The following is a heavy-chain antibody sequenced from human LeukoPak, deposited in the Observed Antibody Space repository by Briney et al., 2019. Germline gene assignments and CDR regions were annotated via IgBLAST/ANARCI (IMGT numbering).Heavy chain of an antibody. J-gene: IGHJ4*02. Sequence: GGSLRLSCTASRLTFNNYWMHWVRQAPGKGLVWVSRISIDGSSISYADSVKGRFTISRDNAKSTLYLQMNSLRVEDAALYYCAIVPATGTQFDYWGQGTLVTVSS. CDR2: ISIDGSSI. V-gene: IGHV3-74*01. D-gene: IGHD6-13*01. CDR3: AIVPATGTQFDY. CDR1: RLTFNNYW.